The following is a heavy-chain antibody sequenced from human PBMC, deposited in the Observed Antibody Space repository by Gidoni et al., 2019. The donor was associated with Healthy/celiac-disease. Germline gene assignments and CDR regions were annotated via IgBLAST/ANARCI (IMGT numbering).Heavy chain of an antibody. CDR3: ARDRYWAFDY. Sequence: EVQLVESGGGVERPGGSLRSACAGPGFSFDDYGMSWVRQCPGKGLEWVSGINWDGGSTGYADSVKGRFTISRDNAKNSLYLQMNSLRAEDTALYYCARDRYWAFDYWGQGTLVTVSS. CDR1: GFSFDDYG. J-gene: IGHJ4*02. CDR2: INWDGGST. D-gene: IGHD1-26*01. V-gene: IGHV3-20*04.